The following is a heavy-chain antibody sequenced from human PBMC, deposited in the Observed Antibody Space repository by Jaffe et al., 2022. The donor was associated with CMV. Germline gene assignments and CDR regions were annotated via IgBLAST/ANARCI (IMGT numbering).Heavy chain of an antibody. V-gene: IGHV4-39*01. CDR3: ARQASTYSFDSSGYRTIDYFDF. CDR2: ISYSGNT. D-gene: IGHD3-22*01. Sequence: QLQVQESGPGLVKPSETLSLTCTVSGASISSSSYYWGWIRQPPGKGLEWIGTISYSGNTYYNPSLKRRVTISVDTSKNQVSLKLSSVTAADTAVYYCARQASTYSFDSSGYRTIDYFDFWGQGALVTVSS. CDR1: GASISSSSYY. J-gene: IGHJ4*02.